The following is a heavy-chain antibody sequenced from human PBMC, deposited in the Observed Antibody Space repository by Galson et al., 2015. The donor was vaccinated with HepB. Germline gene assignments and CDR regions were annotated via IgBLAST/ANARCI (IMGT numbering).Heavy chain of an antibody. D-gene: IGHD3-16*01. V-gene: IGHV3-23*01. Sequence: SLRLSCAASGFTFSSYAMGWVRQAPGKGLEWVSAISGSGGSTYYADSVEGRFTISRDNPKNTLYLQMNSLRAEDTAVYYCAKVTGEFLDYYYYYMDVWGKGTTVTVSS. CDR1: GFTFSSYA. CDR3: AKVTGEFLDYYYYYMDV. J-gene: IGHJ6*03. CDR2: ISGSGGST.